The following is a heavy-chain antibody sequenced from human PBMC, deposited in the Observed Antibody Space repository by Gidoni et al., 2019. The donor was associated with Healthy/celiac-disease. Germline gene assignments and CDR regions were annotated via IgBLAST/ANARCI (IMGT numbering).Heavy chain of an antibody. CDR2: ISGSGGST. Sequence: APGKGLEWVSAISGSGGSTYYADSVKGRFTISRDNSKNTLYLQMNSLRAEDTAVYYCAKAITFGGVIAVDYWGQGTLVTVSS. V-gene: IGHV3-23*01. CDR3: AKAITFGGVIAVDY. J-gene: IGHJ4*02. D-gene: IGHD3-16*02.